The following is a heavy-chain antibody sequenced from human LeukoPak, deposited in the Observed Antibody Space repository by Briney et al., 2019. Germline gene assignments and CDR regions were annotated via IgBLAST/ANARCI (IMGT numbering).Heavy chain of an antibody. D-gene: IGHD2-8*01. CDR1: GFTVSSSY. CDR3: AREEGVDKENWFDP. V-gene: IGHV3-53*05. CDR2: IYSGGTT. Sequence: QPGGSLRLSCAASGFTVSSSYMSWVRQAPGKGLERISVIYSGGTTYYADSVKGRFTISRDNSKNTLYLQMSSLRSEDTAVYYCAREEGVDKENWFDPWGQGTLVTVSS. J-gene: IGHJ5*02.